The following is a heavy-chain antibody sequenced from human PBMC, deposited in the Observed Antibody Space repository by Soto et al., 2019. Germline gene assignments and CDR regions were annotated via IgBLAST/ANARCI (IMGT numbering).Heavy chain of an antibody. V-gene: IGHV3-33*01. D-gene: IGHD7-27*01. CDR2: IWYDGSNK. CDR1: GFTFSSYG. Sequence: QVQLVESGGGVVQPGRSLRLSCAASGFTFSSYGMHWVRQAPGKGLEWVAVIWYDGSNKYYADSVKGRFTISRDNSKNALYLEMNSLRGEDTAVYCCARDYLGSDAFDIWGQGTMVTVSA. CDR3: ARDYLGSDAFDI. J-gene: IGHJ3*02.